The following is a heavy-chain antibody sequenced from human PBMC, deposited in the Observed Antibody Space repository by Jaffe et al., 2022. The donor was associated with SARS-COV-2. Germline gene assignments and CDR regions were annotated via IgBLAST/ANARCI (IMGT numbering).Heavy chain of an antibody. Sequence: QVQMQESGPGLVKPSETLSLTCTVSGFSISDTYYWGWIRQPPGKGLEWIGLIYRSGTTFYNPSLKSRVTMSVDTSKNQYSLRLTSVTAADTAIYYCARDREGSYYFDFWGQGTLVTVSS. CDR2: IYRSGTT. CDR3: ARDREGSYYFDF. D-gene: IGHD2-21*01. V-gene: IGHV4-38-2*02. CDR1: GFSISDTYY. J-gene: IGHJ4*02.